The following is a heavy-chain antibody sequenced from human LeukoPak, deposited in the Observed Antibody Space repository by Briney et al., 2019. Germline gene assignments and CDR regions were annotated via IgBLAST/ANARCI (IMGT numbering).Heavy chain of an antibody. CDR1: GGSISSYY. CDR3: ARTTEGYCRSTSYSWCYYYYMDV. J-gene: IGHJ6*03. CDR2: IYYSGST. Sequence: SETLPLTCTVSGGSISSYYWSWIRQPPGKGLEWIGYIYYSGSTNYNPSLKSRVTISVDTSKNHFSLKLGSVTAADTAVYYCARTTEGYCRSTSYSWCYYYYMDVWGKGTTVTGSS. V-gene: IGHV4-59*01. D-gene: IGHD2-2*01.